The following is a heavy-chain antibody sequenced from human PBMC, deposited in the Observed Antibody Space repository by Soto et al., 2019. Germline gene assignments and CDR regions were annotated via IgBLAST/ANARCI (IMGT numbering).Heavy chain of an antibody. CDR3: ARDNWNYSIDY. V-gene: IGHV4-34*01. J-gene: IGHJ4*02. Sequence: ALETLSLTCAVYGGSFSGYYWSWIRQPPGKGLEWIGEINHSGSTNYNPSLKSRVTISVDTSKNQFSLKLSSVTAADTAVYYCARDNWNYSIDYWGQGTLVTVSS. CDR1: GGSFSGYY. D-gene: IGHD1-7*01. CDR2: INHSGST.